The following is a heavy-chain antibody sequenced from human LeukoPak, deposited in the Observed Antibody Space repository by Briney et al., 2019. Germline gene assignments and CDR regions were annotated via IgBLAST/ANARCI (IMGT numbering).Heavy chain of an antibody. Sequence: SETLSLTCTVSGVSVRDYYWSWIRQPPGKGLDWIGNIYYSGSTNYNPSLTSRVTISVDTSKNQFSLKLASVTAADTAVHYCARSSGSYYNYYFDYWGQGSLVTVSS. J-gene: IGHJ4*02. V-gene: IGHV4-59*02. CDR3: ARSSGSYYNYYFDY. CDR2: IYYSGST. D-gene: IGHD1-26*01. CDR1: GVSVRDYY.